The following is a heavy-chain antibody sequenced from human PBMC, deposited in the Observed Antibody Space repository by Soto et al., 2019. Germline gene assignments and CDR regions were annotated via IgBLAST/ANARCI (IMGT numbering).Heavy chain of an antibody. D-gene: IGHD6-19*01. V-gene: IGHV3-11*06. CDR2: ISSSSSYT. CDR3: ARAKYSSGWFLVY. CDR1: GFTFSDYY. J-gene: IGHJ4*02. Sequence: PGGSLRLSCAASGFTFSDYYMSWIRQAPGKGLEWVSYISSSSSYTNYADSVKGRFTISRDNAQNSLYLQMNSLRAEDTAVYYCARAKYSSGWFLVYWGQGTLVAVS.